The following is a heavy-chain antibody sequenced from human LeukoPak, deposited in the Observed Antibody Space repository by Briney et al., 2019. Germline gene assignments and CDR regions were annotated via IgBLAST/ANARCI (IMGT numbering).Heavy chain of an antibody. CDR1: GFTFSSYG. CDR3: ASLGIAAAGGGY. CDR2: IWYDGSNK. Sequence: PGGSLRLSCAASGFTFSSYGMHWGRQAPGKGLEWVAVIWYDGSNKYYADSVKGRFTISRDNSKNTLYLQMNSLRAEDTAVYYCASLGIAAAGGGYWGQGTLVTVSS. J-gene: IGHJ4*02. D-gene: IGHD6-13*01. V-gene: IGHV3-33*01.